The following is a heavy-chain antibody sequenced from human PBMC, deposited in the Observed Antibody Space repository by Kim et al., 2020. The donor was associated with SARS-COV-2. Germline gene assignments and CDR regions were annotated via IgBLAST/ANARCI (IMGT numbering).Heavy chain of an antibody. Sequence: GGSLRLSCAASGFTFSSYGMHWVRQAPGKGLEWVAVISYDGSNKYYADSVKGRFTISRDNSKNTLYLQMNSLRAEDTAVYYCAKDGGYSGYGYFDYWGQGNLVTVAS. V-gene: IGHV3-30*18. CDR3: AKDGGYSGYGYFDY. J-gene: IGHJ4*02. D-gene: IGHD5-12*01. CDR1: GFTFSSYG. CDR2: ISYDGSNK.